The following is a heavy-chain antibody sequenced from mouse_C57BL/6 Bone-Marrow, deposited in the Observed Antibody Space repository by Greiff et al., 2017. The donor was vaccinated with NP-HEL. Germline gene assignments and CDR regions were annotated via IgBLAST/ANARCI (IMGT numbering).Heavy chain of an antibody. CDR2: INPSTGGT. CDR1: GYSFTGYY. D-gene: IGHD2-1*01. J-gene: IGHJ2*01. Sequence: VQLKESGPELVKPGASVKISCKASGYSFTGYYMNWVKQSPEKSLEWIGEINPSTGGTTYNQKFKAKATLTVDKSSSTAYMQLTSLTSEDSAVYYCARRGYGNYEDDFDGRGKGTTLTVDS. CDR3: ARRGYGNYEDDFDG. V-gene: IGHV1-42*01.